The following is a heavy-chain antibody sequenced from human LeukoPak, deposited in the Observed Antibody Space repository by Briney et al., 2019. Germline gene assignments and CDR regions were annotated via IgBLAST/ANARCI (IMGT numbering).Heavy chain of an antibody. CDR1: GGSISNYY. CDR3: VRDRELTY. D-gene: IGHD3-10*01. Sequence: SETLSLTCTVSGGSISNYYWSWIRQPPGKGLEWIGHIYYSGSTNYNPSLKSRVTISIDTSKNQFSLRLSSVTAADTAVYFCVRDRELTYWGQGTLVTVSS. V-gene: IGHV4-59*01. J-gene: IGHJ4*02. CDR2: IYYSGST.